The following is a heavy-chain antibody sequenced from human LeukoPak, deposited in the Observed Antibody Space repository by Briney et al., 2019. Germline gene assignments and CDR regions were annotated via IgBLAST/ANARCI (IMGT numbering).Heavy chain of an antibody. D-gene: IGHD3-10*01. CDR2: ISGSGDTK. CDR3: SKGAGTFGELSHRH. J-gene: IGHJ4*02. CDR1: GFTFSSYA. V-gene: IGHV3-23*01. Sequence: GGSLRLSCAASGFTFSSYAMSWVRQAPGKGLEWVSAISGSGDTKYYADSVKGRFTISRDNSKNTMYLEVNSLGAEDTAIYYCSKGAGTFGELSHRHWGQGTLVTVSS.